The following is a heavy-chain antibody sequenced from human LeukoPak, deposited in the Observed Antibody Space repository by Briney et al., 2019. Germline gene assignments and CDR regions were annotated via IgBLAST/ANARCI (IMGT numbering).Heavy chain of an antibody. CDR1: GFTFSSYA. D-gene: IGHD6-19*01. J-gene: IGHJ3*02. CDR3: ARVSSGWYMDDAFDI. V-gene: IGHV3-23*01. CDR2: ISGSGGST. Sequence: GGSLRLSCAASGFTFSSYAMSWVRQAPGKGLEWVSAISGSGGSTYYADSVKGRFTISRDNAKNSLYLQMNSLRAEDTAVYYCARVSSGWYMDDAFDIWGQGTMVTVSS.